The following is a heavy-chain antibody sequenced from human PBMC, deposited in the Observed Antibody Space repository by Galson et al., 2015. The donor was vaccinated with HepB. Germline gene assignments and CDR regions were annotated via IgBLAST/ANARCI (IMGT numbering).Heavy chain of an antibody. CDR2: INHSGST. V-gene: IGHV4-34*01. CDR1: GGSFSGYY. J-gene: IGHJ4*02. CDR3: ARRTKIPGYCSGGSCYYQEGGALDY. Sequence: SETLSLTCAVYGGSFSGYYWSWIRQPPGKGLEWIGEINHSGSTNYNPSLKSRVTISVDTSKNQFSLKLSSVTAADTAVYYCARRTKIPGYCSGGSCYYQEGGALDYWGQGTLVTVSS. D-gene: IGHD2-15*01.